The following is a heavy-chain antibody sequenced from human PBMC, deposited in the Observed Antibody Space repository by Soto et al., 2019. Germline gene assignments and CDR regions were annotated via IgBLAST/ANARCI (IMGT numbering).Heavy chain of an antibody. J-gene: IGHJ4*02. CDR2: ISYDGSNK. D-gene: IGHD3-16*01. CDR1: GFTFSSYA. CDR3: ARDVRGGNYADY. V-gene: IGHV3-30-3*01. Sequence: QVQLVESGGGVVQPGRSLRLSCAASGFTFSSYAMHWVRQAPGKGLEWVAVISYDGSNKYYADSVKGRFTISRDNSKNTLYLQMNSLRAEDTAVYYCARDVRGGNYADYWGQGTLVTVSS.